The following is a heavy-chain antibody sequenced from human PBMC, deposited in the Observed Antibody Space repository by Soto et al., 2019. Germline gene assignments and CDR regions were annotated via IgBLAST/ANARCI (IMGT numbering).Heavy chain of an antibody. V-gene: IGHV1-69*08. J-gene: IGHJ4*02. CDR2: IIPILGIA. D-gene: IGHD2-2*02. CDR3: ARDETDTATAIPGDY. Sequence: QVQLVQSGAEVKKPGSSVKVSCKASGGTFSSYTISWVRQAPGQGLEWMGRIIPILGIANYAQKFQGRVTITADKSTCTAYMELSSLRSEDTAVYYCARDETDTATAIPGDYWGQGTLVTLSS. CDR1: GGTFSSYT.